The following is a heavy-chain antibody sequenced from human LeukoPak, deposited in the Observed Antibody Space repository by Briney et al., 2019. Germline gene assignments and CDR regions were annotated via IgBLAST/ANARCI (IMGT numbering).Heavy chain of an antibody. J-gene: IGHJ4*02. CDR3: AKDGDNGYSSGWYGDY. Sequence: GGSLRLSCAASGFTFSTYGMSWVRQAPGKGLEWVSAISGSGGSTYYADSVKGRFTISRDNSKNTLYLQMNSLRVEDTAVYYCAKDGDNGYSSGWYGDYWGQGTLVTVSS. D-gene: IGHD6-19*01. V-gene: IGHV3-23*01. CDR1: GFTFSTYG. CDR2: ISGSGGST.